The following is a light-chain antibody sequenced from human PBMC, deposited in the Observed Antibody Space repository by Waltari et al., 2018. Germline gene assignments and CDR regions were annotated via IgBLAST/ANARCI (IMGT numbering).Light chain of an antibody. CDR1: QRITNW. CDR3: QEYGNALT. J-gene: IGKJ4*01. CDR2: GVS. V-gene: IGKV1-5*03. Sequence: DIQMTQSPSTLSASVGDRVTITCRASQRITNWLAWYQQKPGMAPKLLIYGVSTLESGVPSRFSGSGSGAEFTLTISSLQPEDIATYYCQEYGNALTFGGGTKVEIK.